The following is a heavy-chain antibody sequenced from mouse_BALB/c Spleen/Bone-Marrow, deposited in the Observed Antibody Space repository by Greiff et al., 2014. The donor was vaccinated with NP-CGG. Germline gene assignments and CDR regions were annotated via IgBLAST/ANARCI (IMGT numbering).Heavy chain of an antibody. Sequence: EVQLRVWSELVKPGASVKLSCAASGFNIKDTYMHWVKQRPEQGLEWIGRIDPANGDTKYDPKFQGKATITADTSSNTAYLQLSSLTSEDTAVYYCTRPSFYYGSSYWYFDVWGAGTTVTVSS. CDR3: TRPSFYYGSSYWYFDV. J-gene: IGHJ1*01. CDR1: GFNIKDTY. V-gene: IGHV14-3*02. CDR2: IDPANGDT. D-gene: IGHD1-1*01.